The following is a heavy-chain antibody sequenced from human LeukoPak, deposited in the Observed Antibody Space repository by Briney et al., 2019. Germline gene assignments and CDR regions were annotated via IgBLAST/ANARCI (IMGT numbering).Heavy chain of an antibody. J-gene: IGHJ6*02. CDR2: IYYSGST. D-gene: IGHD6-13*01. CDR1: GGXISSYY. Sequence: SETLSLTCTVSGGXISSYYCSWIRQPPGKGLEWLGYIYYSGSTNYNPSLKSRVTISVDTSKNQFSLKLSSVTAADTAVYYCATSLAAAGSYYYYGMDVWGQGTTVTVSS. CDR3: ATSLAAAGSYYYYGMDV. V-gene: IGHV4-59*01.